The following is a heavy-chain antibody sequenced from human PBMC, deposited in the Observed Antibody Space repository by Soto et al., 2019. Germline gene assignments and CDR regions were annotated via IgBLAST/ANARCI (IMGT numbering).Heavy chain of an antibody. J-gene: IGHJ5*02. V-gene: IGHV4-30-4*01. CDR3: ARVCTITFGGVIVISNNWFDP. CDR2: IYYSGST. Sequence: SETLSLTCTVSGGSISSGDYYWSWIRQPPGKGLEWIGYIYYSGSTYYNPSLKSRVTISVDTSKNQFSLKLSSVTAADTAVYYCARVCTITFGGVIVISNNWFDPWGQGTLVTVSS. D-gene: IGHD3-16*02. CDR1: GGSISSGDYY.